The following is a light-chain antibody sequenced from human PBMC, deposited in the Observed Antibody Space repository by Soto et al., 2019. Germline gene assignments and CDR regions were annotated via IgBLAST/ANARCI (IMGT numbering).Light chain of an antibody. Sequence: QSVLTQPPSTSSTPGQTVTISCSGSTSNIGTFYVYWYQHLPGTAPKLLIYIGDQRASGVSDRFSASKSGTSASLAISGLRSDDEADYYCAACDDNLNAYVFGSGTPLTVL. CDR3: AACDDNLNAYV. V-gene: IGLV1-47*02. CDR2: IGD. J-gene: IGLJ7*01. CDR1: TSNIGTFY.